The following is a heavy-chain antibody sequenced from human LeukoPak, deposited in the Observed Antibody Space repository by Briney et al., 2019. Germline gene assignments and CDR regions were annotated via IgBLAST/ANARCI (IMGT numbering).Heavy chain of an antibody. CDR3: ARECFSANYFFYYMDV. CDR1: GGSFSRYF. J-gene: IGHJ6*03. D-gene: IGHD3-10*01. Sequence: SETLSLTCTVSGGSFSRYFWTWLRQTPGKGLEWIGYIDHSGSTNYSPSLQSRVTISIDTSKNQFSLKLNSVTAADTAVYYCARECFSANYFFYYMDVWGTGTTVTVSS. V-gene: IGHV4-59*01. CDR2: IDHSGST.